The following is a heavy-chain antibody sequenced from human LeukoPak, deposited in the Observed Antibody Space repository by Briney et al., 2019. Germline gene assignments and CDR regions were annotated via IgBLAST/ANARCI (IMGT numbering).Heavy chain of an antibody. D-gene: IGHD6-19*01. CDR2: IIPILGIA. Sequence: SVKVSCQASVGTFSSYAISWVRQAPGQGLEWMGRIIPILGIANYAQKFQGRVTITADKSTSTAYMELSSLSSEDTAVYYCAREAGWALFDYWGQGTLVTVSS. J-gene: IGHJ4*02. CDR3: AREAGWALFDY. CDR1: VGTFSSYA. V-gene: IGHV1-69*04.